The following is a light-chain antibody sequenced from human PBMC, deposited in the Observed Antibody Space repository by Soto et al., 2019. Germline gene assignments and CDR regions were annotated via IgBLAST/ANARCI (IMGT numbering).Light chain of an antibody. CDR3: SSYTSSSTRV. V-gene: IGLV2-14*01. J-gene: IGLJ1*01. Sequence: QSALTQPASVSGSPGQSITISCTGTSSDVGDYNYVSWYQQHPGKAPKLMIFDVSNRPSGVSNRFSGSKSGNTASLTISGLQAEDEADYYCSSYTSSSTRVFGTGTKVTDL. CDR1: SSDVGDYNY. CDR2: DVS.